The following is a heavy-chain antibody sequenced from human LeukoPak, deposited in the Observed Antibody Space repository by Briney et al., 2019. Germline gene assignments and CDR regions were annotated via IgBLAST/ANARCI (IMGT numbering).Heavy chain of an antibody. CDR3: AGSPYDYGDSRPRY. J-gene: IGHJ4*02. Sequence: SVKVSCKASGGTYSSYAISWVRQAPGQGLEWMGRIIPILGIANYAQKFQGRVTITADKSTSTAYMELSSLRSEDTAVYYCAGSPYDYGDSRPRYWGQGTLVTVSS. CDR2: IIPILGIA. V-gene: IGHV1-69*04. D-gene: IGHD4-17*01. CDR1: GGTYSSYA.